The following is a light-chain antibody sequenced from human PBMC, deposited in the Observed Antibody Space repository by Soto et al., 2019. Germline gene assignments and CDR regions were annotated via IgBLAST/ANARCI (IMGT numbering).Light chain of an antibody. V-gene: IGKV3-20*01. CDR1: QSVSSSN. CDR2: GAS. J-gene: IGKJ4*01. CDR3: QQYGSSRGLI. Sequence: EIVLTQSPGTLSLSPGERATLSCRASQSVSSSNLAWYQQKPGQAPRLLIYGASSRATGIPDRFSGSGSGTDFTLTISRLEPEDFAVYYCQQYGSSRGLIFGGGTKVEIK.